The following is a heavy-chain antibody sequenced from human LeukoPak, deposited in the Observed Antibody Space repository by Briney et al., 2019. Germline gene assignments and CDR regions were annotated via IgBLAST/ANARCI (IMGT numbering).Heavy chain of an antibody. V-gene: IGHV1-2*02. CDR1: GYTFTGYY. CDR2: INPNSGGT. Sequence: ASVKVSCKASGYTFTGYYMHWVRQAPGQGVEWMGWINPNSGGTNYAQKFQGRVTMTRDTSISTAYMELSRLSSDDTAVYYCARDNYYDISGRYPGGYWGQGPLVSVSS. D-gene: IGHD3-22*01. J-gene: IGHJ4*02. CDR3: ARDNYYDISGRYPGGY.